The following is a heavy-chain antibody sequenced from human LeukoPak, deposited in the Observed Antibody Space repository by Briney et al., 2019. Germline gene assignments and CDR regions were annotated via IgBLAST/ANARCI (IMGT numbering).Heavy chain of an antibody. J-gene: IGHJ5*01. Sequence: GGSLRLSCAASGFTFSDYYMTWVRQAPGKGLEWISYISTTSGTVYYADSAKGRFTVSRDNAKKSLYLQMSNLRVEDTAVYYCARGGENWFDSWGQGTLVTVSS. D-gene: IGHD3-10*01. CDR3: ARGGENWFDS. CDR1: GFTFSDYY. V-gene: IGHV3-11*01. CDR2: ISTTSGTV.